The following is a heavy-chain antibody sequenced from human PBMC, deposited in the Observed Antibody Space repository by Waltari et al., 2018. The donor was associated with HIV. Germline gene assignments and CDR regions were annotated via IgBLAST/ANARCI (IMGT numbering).Heavy chain of an antibody. D-gene: IGHD1-26*01. J-gene: IGHJ4*02. Sequence: QVQLVQSGAEVKKPGASVKVSCKASGYTFTGYYMHWVRQAPGQGLEWMGWINPNRGGTNYAQKFQGRVTMTRDTSISTAYMELSRLRSDDTAVYYCARGGASGSYPSDYWGQGTLVTVSS. CDR2: INPNRGGT. CDR1: GYTFTGYY. CDR3: ARGGASGSYPSDY. V-gene: IGHV1-2*02.